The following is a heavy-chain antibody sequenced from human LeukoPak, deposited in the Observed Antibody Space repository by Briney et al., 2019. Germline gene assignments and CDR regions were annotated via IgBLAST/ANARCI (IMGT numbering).Heavy chain of an antibody. D-gene: IGHD3-3*01. Sequence: GGSLRLSCAASGFTFSSYVMSWVRQAPGKGLEWVGRIKSKVHGGTIDYAAPVKGRFTISRNDSINTLDLQMNSLKTEDTAVYYCTTWRITDFGVATDYWGQGTLVSVSS. CDR1: GFTFSSYV. V-gene: IGHV3-15*01. CDR3: TTWRITDFGVATDY. CDR2: IKSKVHGGTI. J-gene: IGHJ4*02.